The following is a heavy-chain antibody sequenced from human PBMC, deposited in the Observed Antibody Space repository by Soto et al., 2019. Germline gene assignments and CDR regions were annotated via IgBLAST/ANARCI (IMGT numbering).Heavy chain of an antibody. Sequence: QVQMQESGPGLVKPSQTLSLTCTVSGGSISSGGYYWNWIRQHPGKGLEWIGSIYYLGSTYYNPPPMCRVTISLDTSNNQSSLKLSAVTAADTAVYFCARSVFPWGQETLVTVSS. J-gene: IGHJ5*02. CDR1: GGSISSGGYY. CDR2: IYYLGST. V-gene: IGHV4-31*03. CDR3: ARSVFP.